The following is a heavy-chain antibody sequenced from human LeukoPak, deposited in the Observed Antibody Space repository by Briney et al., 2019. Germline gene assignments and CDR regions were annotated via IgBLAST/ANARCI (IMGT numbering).Heavy chain of an antibody. CDR2: IRYDGSNK. V-gene: IGHV3-30*02. Sequence: GGSLRLSCAASGFTFSSYGMHWVRQAPGKGLEWVAFIRYDGSNKYYADSVKGRFTISRDNAKNSLYLQMNSLRAEDTAVYYCARGGLGGRGKYYYDSSGSNNWGQGTLVTVSS. CDR3: ARGGLGGRGKYYYDSSGSNN. CDR1: GFTFSSYG. J-gene: IGHJ4*02. D-gene: IGHD3-22*01.